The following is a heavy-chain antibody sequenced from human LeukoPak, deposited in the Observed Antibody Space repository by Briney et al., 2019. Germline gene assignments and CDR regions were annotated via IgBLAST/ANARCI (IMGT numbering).Heavy chain of an antibody. CDR1: GGTFSSYA. CDR3: ARSRTYSSSWAFDY. J-gene: IGHJ4*02. CDR2: IIPILGIA. V-gene: IGHV1-69*04. Sequence: SVKVSCKASGGTFSSYAISWVRQAPGQGLEWMGRIIPILGIANHAQKFQGRVTIIADKSTSTAYMELSSLRSEDTAVYYCARSRTYSSSWAFDYWGQGTLVTVSS. D-gene: IGHD6-13*01.